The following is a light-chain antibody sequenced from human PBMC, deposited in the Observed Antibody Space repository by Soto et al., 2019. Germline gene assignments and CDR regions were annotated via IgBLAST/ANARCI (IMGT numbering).Light chain of an antibody. V-gene: IGKV4-1*01. CDR3: QQYYSTPRT. J-gene: IGKJ1*01. CDR2: WAS. CDR1: RSLLYSSNNKNY. Sequence: DIVMTQSPDSLAVSLGERATINCRSNRSLLYSSNNKNYLAWYQQKPGQPPKLLIYWASSREAGVPDRFSSSGSGTDFTLTISSLQAADVAVYYCQQYYSTPRTFGQGTRVEIK.